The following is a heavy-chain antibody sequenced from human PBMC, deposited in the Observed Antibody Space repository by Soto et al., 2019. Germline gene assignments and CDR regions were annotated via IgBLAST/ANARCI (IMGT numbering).Heavy chain of an antibody. V-gene: IGHV3-23*01. CDR2: ISGSGGST. CDR1: GFTFSSYA. CDR3: AKDRVVVVAAQGY. Sequence: EVQLLESGGGLVQPGGSLRLSCAASGFTFSSYAMSWVRQAPGKGLEWVSAISGSGGSTYYADSVKGRFTISRDNSKSTLYLQMNSLRAEDTAVYYCAKDRVVVVAAQGYWGQGTLVTVSS. J-gene: IGHJ4*02. D-gene: IGHD2-15*01.